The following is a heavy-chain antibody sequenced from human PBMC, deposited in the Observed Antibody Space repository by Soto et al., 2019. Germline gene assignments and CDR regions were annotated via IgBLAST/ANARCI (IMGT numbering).Heavy chain of an antibody. CDR2: ISSNGGST. CDR1: GFTFSSYA. Sequence: GGSLRLSCAASGFTFSSYAMHWVRQAPGKGLEYVSAISSNGGSTYYANSVKGRFTISRDNSKNTLYLQMGSLRAEDMAVYYCARGGYSYGYGYYYYMDVWGKGTTVTVSS. CDR3: ARGGYSYGYGYYYYMDV. V-gene: IGHV3-64*01. J-gene: IGHJ6*03. D-gene: IGHD5-18*01.